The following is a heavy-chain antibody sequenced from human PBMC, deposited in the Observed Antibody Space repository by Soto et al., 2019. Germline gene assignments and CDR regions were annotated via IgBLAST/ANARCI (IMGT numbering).Heavy chain of an antibody. CDR2: IIPIFGTA. CDR3: ARNRDPTYYYDSSGYYFDY. Sequence: SVKVTCRASGRTFSSYAISWVRQAPGQGLEWMGGIIPIFGTANYAQKFQGRVTITADESTSTAYMELSSLRSEDTAVYYCARNRDPTYYYDSSGYYFDYWGQGTLVTVSS. V-gene: IGHV1-69*13. D-gene: IGHD3-22*01. CDR1: GRTFSSYA. J-gene: IGHJ4*02.